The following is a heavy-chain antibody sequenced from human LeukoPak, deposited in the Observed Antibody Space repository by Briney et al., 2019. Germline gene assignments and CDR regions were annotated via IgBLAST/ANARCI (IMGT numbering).Heavy chain of an antibody. CDR2: IYPCAADT. D-gene: IGHD2-8*02. J-gene: IGHJ4*02. CDR3: ARSTGGGGPADY. Sequence: GESWKISCRVSGYTFSSYWIGWVRQMPGKGLDWMGIIYPCAADTRYSPSFQGQVTISADKSISIAYLQWGSLKASDTAMYYCARSTGGGGPADYWGQGTLVTVSS. CDR1: GYTFSSYW. V-gene: IGHV5-51*03.